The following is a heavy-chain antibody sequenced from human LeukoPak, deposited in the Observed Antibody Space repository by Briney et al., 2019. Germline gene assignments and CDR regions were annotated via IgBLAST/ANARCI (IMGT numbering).Heavy chain of an antibody. Sequence: SETLSLTCTVSGGSISSYYWSWIRQPPGKGLEWIGYIYYSGSTNYNPSLKSRVTISGDTSKNQFSLKLSSVTAADTAVYYCARSHGYDILTGYLDFDYWGQGTLVTVSS. CDR2: IYYSGST. CDR1: GGSISSYY. J-gene: IGHJ4*02. V-gene: IGHV4-59*01. CDR3: ARSHGYDILTGYLDFDY. D-gene: IGHD3-9*01.